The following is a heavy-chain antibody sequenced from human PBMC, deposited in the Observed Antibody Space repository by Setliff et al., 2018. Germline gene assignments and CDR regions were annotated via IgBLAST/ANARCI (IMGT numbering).Heavy chain of an antibody. V-gene: IGHV4-38-2*01. CDR2: IDHTGST. CDR3: ARHVTVYFGSGSSYHSYYFDY. J-gene: IGHJ4*02. CDR1: GFSISRAYY. Sequence: SETLSLTCDVSGFSISRAYYWGWIRQSPGKGLEWVGSIDHTGSTYYGPSLKSRVAMSVDTSKNQFSLTRPSVTAADTAFYYCARHVTVYFGSGSSYHSYYFDYWGQGALVTVSS. D-gene: IGHD3-10*01.